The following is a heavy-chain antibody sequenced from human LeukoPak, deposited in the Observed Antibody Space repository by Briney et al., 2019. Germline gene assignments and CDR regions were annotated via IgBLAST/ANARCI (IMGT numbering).Heavy chain of an antibody. CDR1: EYTFTSYD. Sequence: GASVKVSCKASEYTFTSYDINWVRQAPGQGLEWMGWMNPNSGNTGYAQKFQGRVTMTRDTSISTAYMELSSLRSEDTAVYYCARDSGNWNYAYWGQGTLVTVSS. V-gene: IGHV1-8*01. CDR2: MNPNSGNT. J-gene: IGHJ4*02. D-gene: IGHD1-7*01. CDR3: ARDSGNWNYAY.